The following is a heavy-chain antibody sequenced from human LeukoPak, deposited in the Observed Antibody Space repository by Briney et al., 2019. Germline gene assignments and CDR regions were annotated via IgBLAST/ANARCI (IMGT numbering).Heavy chain of an antibody. CDR2: IHTSGST. D-gene: IGHD3-10*01. Sequence: SETLSLTCTVSGDSISSGTYYWSWLRQPAGKGLEWIGRIHTSGSTNYNPSLKSRVTISLDTSKNQFSLKVTSVTAADTAVYYCARGPASTELWLDYFNYWGQGTLVTVSS. CDR1: GDSISSGTYY. V-gene: IGHV4-61*02. CDR3: ARGPASTELWLDYFNY. J-gene: IGHJ4*02.